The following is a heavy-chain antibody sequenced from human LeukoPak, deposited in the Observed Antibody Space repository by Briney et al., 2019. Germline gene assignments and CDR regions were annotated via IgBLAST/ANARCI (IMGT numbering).Heavy chain of an antibody. CDR3: ARWDYYGSGSYYRSPNFDY. D-gene: IGHD3-10*01. CDR2: IYPGDSDT. Sequence: GESLKISCKGSGYSFTSYWIGWVRQMPGKGLEWMGIIYPGDSDTRYSPSFQGQVTISADKSIGTAYLQWSSLKASDTAMYYCARWDYYGSGSYYRSPNFDYWGQGTLVTVSS. V-gene: IGHV5-51*01. J-gene: IGHJ4*02. CDR1: GYSFTSYW.